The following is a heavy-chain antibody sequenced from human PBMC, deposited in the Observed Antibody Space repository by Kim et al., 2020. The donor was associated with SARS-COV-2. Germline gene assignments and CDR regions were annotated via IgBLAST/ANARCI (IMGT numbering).Heavy chain of an antibody. CDR1: GGSISSSSYY. V-gene: IGHV4-39*07. J-gene: IGHJ4*02. CDR3: ASSGRSYGSRVLDY. Sequence: SETLSLTCTVSGGSISSSSYYWGWIRQPPGKGLEWIGSIYYSGSTYYNPSLKSRVTISVDTSKNQFSLKLSSVTAADTAVYYCASSGRSYGSRVLDYWGQGTLVTVSS. CDR2: IYYSGST. D-gene: IGHD5-18*01.